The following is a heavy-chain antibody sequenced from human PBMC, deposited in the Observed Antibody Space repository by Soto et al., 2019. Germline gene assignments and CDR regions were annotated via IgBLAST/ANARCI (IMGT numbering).Heavy chain of an antibody. Sequence: GGSLRLSCAASGFTVSNTYMTWVRQPPGKGLECVSVIYTAGGTNYADSVKGRFIISRDNSKTTLYLQMNSLRAEDTAVYYCARALPVAKGGFDPWGQGTLVTVSS. CDR1: GFTVSNTY. CDR3: ARALPVAKGGFDP. J-gene: IGHJ5*02. D-gene: IGHD2-2*01. V-gene: IGHV3-53*01. CDR2: IYTAGGT.